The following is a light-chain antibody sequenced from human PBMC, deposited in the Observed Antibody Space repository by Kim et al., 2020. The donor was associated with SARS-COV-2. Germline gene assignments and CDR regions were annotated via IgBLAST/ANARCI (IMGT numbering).Light chain of an antibody. Sequence: ASPGHPAIITCSGDKLGDKHAFSYQQKPRHSPVLVIYQDSKRPSRIPERFSGSNSGNPATLTISGTQAMDEADYYSQAWDHSSAVFGAWTKFSVL. J-gene: IGLJ3*02. CDR3: QAWDHSSAV. CDR2: QDS. V-gene: IGLV3-1*01. CDR1: KLGDKH.